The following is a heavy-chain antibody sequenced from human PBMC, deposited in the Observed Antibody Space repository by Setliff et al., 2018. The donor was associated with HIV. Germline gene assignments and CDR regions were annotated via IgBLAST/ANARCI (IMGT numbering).Heavy chain of an antibody. CDR1: GYIFTSHG. V-gene: IGHV1-18*01. CDR2: ISVYNGNT. Sequence: ASVKVSCKASGYIFTSHGISWVRQAPGQGLEWMGWISVYNGNTKYAQKFQGRVTMTTDTSTSTAYMELRSLRSDDTAVYYCARDLEGYCSSPSCYPGDLWGRGTLVTVSS. CDR3: ARDLEGYCSSPSCYPGDL. D-gene: IGHD2-2*01. J-gene: IGHJ2*01.